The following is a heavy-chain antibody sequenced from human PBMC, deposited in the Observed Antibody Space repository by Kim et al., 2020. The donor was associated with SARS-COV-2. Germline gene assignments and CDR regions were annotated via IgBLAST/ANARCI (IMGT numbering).Heavy chain of an antibody. V-gene: IGHV4-59*01. CDR3: ARSEGRASWHQFDY. J-gene: IGHJ4*02. CDR2: IFYGGDT. CDR1: SDSFSAYY. Sequence: SETLSLTCTVSSDSFSAYYWSWIRHLPGKGLEWIGYIFYGGDTNYNPSLKSRVTISWDTSRNQFSLDLTSVTDADTAVYYCARSEGRASWHQFDYWGQGILVTVPS.